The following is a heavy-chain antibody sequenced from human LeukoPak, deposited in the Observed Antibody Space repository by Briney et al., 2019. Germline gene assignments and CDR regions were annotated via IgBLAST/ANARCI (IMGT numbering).Heavy chain of an antibody. Sequence: GGSLRLSCAASGFTFSSYAMHWVRQAPGKGLEWVAVISYDGSNKYYADSVKGRFTISRDNSKNTLYLQMNSLRAEDTAVYYCARAPISRWNYDYYYMDVWGKGTTVTVSS. D-gene: IGHD6-19*01. J-gene: IGHJ6*03. CDR2: ISYDGSNK. V-gene: IGHV3-30*01. CDR1: GFTFSSYA. CDR3: ARAPISRWNYDYYYMDV.